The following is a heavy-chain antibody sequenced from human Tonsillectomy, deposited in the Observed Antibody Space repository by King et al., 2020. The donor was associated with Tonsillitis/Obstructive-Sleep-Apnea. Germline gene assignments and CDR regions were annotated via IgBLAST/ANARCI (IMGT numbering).Heavy chain of an antibody. CDR2: ISSSSSYT. Sequence: VQLVESGGGLVKPGGSLRLSCAASGFTFSDYYMSWIRQAPGKGLEWVSYISSSSSYTNYADSVKGRFTISRDNAKNSLYLQRNSLRAEDTAVYYCAGAGYCSSTSCYTVAFDIWGQGTMVTVSS. CDR1: GFTFSDYY. J-gene: IGHJ3*02. D-gene: IGHD2-2*02. V-gene: IGHV3-11*05. CDR3: AGAGYCSSTSCYTVAFDI.